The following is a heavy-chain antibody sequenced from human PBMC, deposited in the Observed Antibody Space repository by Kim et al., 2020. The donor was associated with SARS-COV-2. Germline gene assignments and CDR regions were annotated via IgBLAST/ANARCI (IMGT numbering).Heavy chain of an antibody. D-gene: IGHD6-13*01. J-gene: IGHJ4*02. V-gene: IGHV1-3*01. Sequence: KNSQKFQGRVASTRETSARTAYMELSSLRSEDTAVYYCARDPSIAAAEGDYWGQGTLVTVSS. CDR3: ARDPSIAAAEGDY.